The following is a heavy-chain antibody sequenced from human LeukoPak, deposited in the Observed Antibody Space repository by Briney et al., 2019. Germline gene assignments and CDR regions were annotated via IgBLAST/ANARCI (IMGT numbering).Heavy chain of an antibody. D-gene: IGHD1-14*01. CDR2: ISYDGSKK. CDR1: GFTVSSNY. Sequence: PGGTLRLSCAASGFTVSSNYMSWVRQAPGKGLEWVALISYDGSKKIYADSVKGRFTISRDNSKKTLYLQMNSLRAEDTAVYYCAKGTGPEAEYFQHWGQGTLVTASS. CDR3: AKGTGPEAEYFQH. V-gene: IGHV3-30*18. J-gene: IGHJ1*01.